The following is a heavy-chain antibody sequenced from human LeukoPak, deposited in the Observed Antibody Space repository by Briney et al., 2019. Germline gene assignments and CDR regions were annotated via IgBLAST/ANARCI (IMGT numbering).Heavy chain of an antibody. J-gene: IGHJ4*02. Sequence: GGSLRLSCAASGFTVDSNYLSWVRHAPGKGLVWVSTIYTGGNTYYAASVKGLFTISRDFSKNTVFLHMNSLRAEDTAMYYCARGDDSGYYDYFDYWGQGALVTVSS. CDR1: GFTVDSNY. CDR2: IYTGGNT. D-gene: IGHD3-22*01. V-gene: IGHV3-53*01. CDR3: ARGDDSGYYDYFDY.